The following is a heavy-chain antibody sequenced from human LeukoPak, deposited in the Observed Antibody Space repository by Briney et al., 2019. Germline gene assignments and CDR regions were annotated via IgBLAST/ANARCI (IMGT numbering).Heavy chain of an antibody. V-gene: IGHV3-49*03. CDR1: GFTFGDYG. CDR2: IRSKTYGGTT. Sequence: GGSQRLSCTTSGFTFGDYGMSWFRQAPGKGLEWVGFIRSKTYGGTTEYAASVKGRFTISRDDSKSIAYLQMNSLKTEDTAVYYCTREIAVGNDYWGQGTLVTVSS. J-gene: IGHJ4*02. CDR3: TREIAVGNDY. D-gene: IGHD6-19*01.